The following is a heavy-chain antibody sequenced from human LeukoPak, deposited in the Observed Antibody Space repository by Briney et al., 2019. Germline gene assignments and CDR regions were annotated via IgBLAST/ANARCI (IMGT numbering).Heavy chain of an antibody. D-gene: IGHD3-9*01. CDR3: AKGLLRYFDWLLSD. Sequence: GGSLRLSCAASGFTFSSYGMHWVRQAPGKGLEWVAVISYDGSNKYYADSVKGRFTISRDNSKNTLYLQMNSLRAEDTAVYYCAKGLLRYFDWLLSDGGQGTLVTVSS. V-gene: IGHV3-30*18. CDR1: GFTFSSYG. CDR2: ISYDGSNK. J-gene: IGHJ4*02.